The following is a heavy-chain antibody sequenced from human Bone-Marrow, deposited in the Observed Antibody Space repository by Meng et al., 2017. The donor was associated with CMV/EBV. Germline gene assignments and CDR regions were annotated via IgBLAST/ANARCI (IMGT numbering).Heavy chain of an antibody. CDR1: GGSFSGYY. D-gene: IGHD3-10*01. V-gene: IGHV4-34*01. Sequence: SETLSLTCAVYGGSFSGYYWSWIRQPPGKGLEWTGEINHSGSTNYNPSLKSRVTISVDTSKNQFSLKLSSVTAADTAVYYCASRGHITMVRGVITYHDYWGQGTLVTVSS. J-gene: IGHJ4*02. CDR2: INHSGST. CDR3: ASRGHITMVRGVITYHDY.